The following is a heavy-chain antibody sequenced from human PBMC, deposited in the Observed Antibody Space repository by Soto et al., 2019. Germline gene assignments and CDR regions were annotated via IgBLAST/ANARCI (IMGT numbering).Heavy chain of an antibody. CDR1: GDTFNFYT. CDR3: ATNYGSGSTHFDY. D-gene: IGHD3-10*01. Sequence: QVQLVQSGAAVKKPGSSVRVSCTASGDTFNFYTISWVRQVPGQGPEWMGRIIPMLGMSNYAQKFQGRVTIMADKSTSTVYMNLSGLTSEDTAVYYCATNYGSGSTHFDYWGQGTLVTVSS. CDR2: IIPMLGMS. J-gene: IGHJ4*02. V-gene: IGHV1-69*02.